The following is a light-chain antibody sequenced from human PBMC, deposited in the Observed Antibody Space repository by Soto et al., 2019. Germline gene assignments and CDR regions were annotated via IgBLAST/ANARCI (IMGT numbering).Light chain of an antibody. J-gene: IGKJ1*01. CDR3: QQYDIWPPT. CDR1: QSVSSN. CDR2: GAS. Sequence: EIVMTQSPATLSVSPGERATLSFSASQSVSSNLAWYQQKPGQAPRLLIYGASTRATGIPARFSGSGSGTEFILTISSLQSEDFAVYYCQQYDIWPPTFGQGTKVDIK. V-gene: IGKV3-15*01.